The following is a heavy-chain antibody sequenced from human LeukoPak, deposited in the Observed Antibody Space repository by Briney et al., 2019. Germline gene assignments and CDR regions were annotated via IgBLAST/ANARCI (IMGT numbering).Heavy chain of an antibody. CDR3: AKGGYYDSSGYYGY. J-gene: IGHJ4*02. V-gene: IGHV3-23*01. CDR1: GFTFSSYA. Sequence: GGSLRLSCAASGFTFSSYAMSWVRQAPGKGWEWVSAISGSGGSTYYADSVKGRFTISRDNSKNTLYLQMNSLRAEDTAVYYCAKGGYYDSSGYYGYWGQGTLVTVSS. D-gene: IGHD3-22*01. CDR2: ISGSGGST.